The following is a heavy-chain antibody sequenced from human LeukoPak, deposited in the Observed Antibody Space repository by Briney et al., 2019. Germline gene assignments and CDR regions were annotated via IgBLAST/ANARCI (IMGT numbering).Heavy chain of an antibody. CDR3: ARDYYDSSGYYYYFDY. CDR2: ISATNGNT. D-gene: IGHD3-22*01. CDR1: GYTFTGYY. Sequence: ASVKVSCKASGYTFTGYYMHWVRQAPGQGLEWMGWISATNGNTKYTQKLQGRVTMTTDTSTSTAYMELRSLRSDDTAVYYCARDYYDSSGYYYYFDYWGQGTLVTVSS. J-gene: IGHJ4*02. V-gene: IGHV1-18*04.